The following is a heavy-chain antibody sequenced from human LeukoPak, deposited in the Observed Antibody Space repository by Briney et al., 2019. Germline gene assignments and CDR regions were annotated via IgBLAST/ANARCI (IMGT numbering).Heavy chain of an antibody. V-gene: IGHV1-69*05. D-gene: IGHD2-2*01. J-gene: IGHJ6*03. CDR2: IIPIFGTA. CDR3: ALTTGYCSSTSCPYYYYYYMDV. CDR1: GDTFRSNA. Sequence: RASVKVSCKASGDTFRSNAISWVRQAPGQGLEWIGRIIPIFGTANYAQKFQGRVTITTDESTSTAYMELSSLRSEDTAVYYCALTTGYCSSTSCPYYYYYYMDVWGKGTTVTVSS.